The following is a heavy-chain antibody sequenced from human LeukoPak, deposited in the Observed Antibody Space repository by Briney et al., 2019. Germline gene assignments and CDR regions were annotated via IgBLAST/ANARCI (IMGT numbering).Heavy chain of an antibody. V-gene: IGHV3-30-3*01. CDR1: GFTFNNYS. CDR3: ARAPSHRSGYYLPY. Sequence: GRSLRLSCAASGFTFNNYSMHWVRQAPGKGLEWVAVISYDENNKFYADSVRGRFTISRDNSNNTLYLQMDSLRAEDTAVYYCARAPSHRSGYYLPYWGQGTLLTVSS. D-gene: IGHD3-22*01. J-gene: IGHJ4*02. CDR2: ISYDENNK.